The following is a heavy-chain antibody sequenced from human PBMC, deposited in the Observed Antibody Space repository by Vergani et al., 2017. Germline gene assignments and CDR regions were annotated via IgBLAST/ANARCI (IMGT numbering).Heavy chain of an antibody. CDR3: AREQDPRGAFDI. J-gene: IGHJ3*02. Sequence: QVQLVESGGGVVQPGRSLRLSCAASGFTFSSYGMHWVRQAPGKGLEWVAVIWYDGSNKYYADSVKGRFTISRDNSKNTLYLQMNNLRAEDKAVYYCAREQDPRGAFDIWGQGTMVTVSS. V-gene: IGHV3-33*01. CDR2: IWYDGSNK. CDR1: GFTFSSYG.